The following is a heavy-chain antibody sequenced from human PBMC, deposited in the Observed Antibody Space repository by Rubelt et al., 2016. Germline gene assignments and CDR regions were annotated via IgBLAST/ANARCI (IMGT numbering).Heavy chain of an antibody. V-gene: IGHV3-23*01. Sequence: GKGLEWVSAISGSGGSTYYADSVKGRFTISRDNSKNTLYPQMNSLRAEDTAVYYCAKCTAVAGSDYWGQGTLVTVSS. CDR2: ISGSGGST. D-gene: IGHD6-19*01. CDR3: AKCTAVAGSDY. J-gene: IGHJ4*02.